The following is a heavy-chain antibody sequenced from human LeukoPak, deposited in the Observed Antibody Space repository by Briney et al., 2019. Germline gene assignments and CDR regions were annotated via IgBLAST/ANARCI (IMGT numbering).Heavy chain of an antibody. J-gene: IGHJ4*02. CDR1: GFTFSSYA. CDR3: ARDIAEDY. D-gene: IGHD6-13*01. CDR2: ISGSGGST. V-gene: IGHV3-23*01. Sequence: GGSLRLSCAASGFTFSSYAMSWVRQTPGKGLEWVSAISGSGGSTYYADSVKGRFTISRDNAKNSLYLQMNSLRAEDTAVYYCARDIAEDYWGQGTLVTVSS.